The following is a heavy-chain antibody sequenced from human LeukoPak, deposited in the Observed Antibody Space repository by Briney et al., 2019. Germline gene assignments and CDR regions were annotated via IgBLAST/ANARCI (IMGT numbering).Heavy chain of an antibody. CDR3: AREAAAGPYYFDY. V-gene: IGHV3-23*01. D-gene: IGHD6-13*01. CDR2: ISGSGGTT. CDR1: GFTFSSYA. J-gene: IGHJ4*02. Sequence: GGSLRLSCAASGFTFSSYAMSWVRQAPGKGLHWVSAISGSGGTTYYADSVKGRFTISRDNSKNTLYLQMNSLRAEDTAVYYCAREAAAGPYYFDYWGQGTLVTVSS.